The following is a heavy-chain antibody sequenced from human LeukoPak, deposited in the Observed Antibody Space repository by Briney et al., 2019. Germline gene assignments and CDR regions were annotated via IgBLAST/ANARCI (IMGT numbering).Heavy chain of an antibody. CDR1: GYTFTSYG. Sequence: ASVKVSCKASGYTFTSYGISWVRQAPGQGLEWMGRFTTYNGKTNYAQKVQGRVTMTTDTSTSIAYMELRSLRSDDAAVYYCARSGASRPGYNGPAGAFDVWGQGTMVTVSS. D-gene: IGHD2-8*01. CDR2: FTTYNGKT. J-gene: IGHJ3*01. V-gene: IGHV1-18*04. CDR3: ARSGASRPGYNGPAGAFDV.